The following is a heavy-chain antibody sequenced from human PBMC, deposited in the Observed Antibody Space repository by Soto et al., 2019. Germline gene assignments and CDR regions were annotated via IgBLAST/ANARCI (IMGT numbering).Heavy chain of an antibody. CDR1: GFTFSSYG. CDR3: AKGVGYYYYYGMDV. J-gene: IGHJ6*02. CDR2: ISYDGSNK. Sequence: PGGSLRLSCAASGFTFSSYGMHWVRQAPGKGLEWVAVISYDGSNKYYADSVKGRFTISRDNSKNTLYLQMNSLRAEDTAVYYCAKGVGYYYYYGMDVCGQGTTVTVSS. D-gene: IGHD2-15*01. V-gene: IGHV3-30*18.